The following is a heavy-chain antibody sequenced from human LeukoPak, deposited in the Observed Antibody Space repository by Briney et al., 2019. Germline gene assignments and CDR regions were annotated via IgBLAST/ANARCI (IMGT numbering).Heavy chain of an antibody. CDR2: IDPDGSEK. D-gene: IGHD3-10*01. CDR1: EFTFSSCW. Sequence: GGSLRLSCVASEFTFSSCWMSWVRQAPGKGLEWVANIDPDGSEKQYGDSVKGRFTTSRDSAKNSLYLQMNSLRAEDTAIYYCARIYYFGDNNWRYFDNWGQGTLVTVSS. J-gene: IGHJ4*02. V-gene: IGHV3-7*01. CDR3: ARIYYFGDNNWRYFDN.